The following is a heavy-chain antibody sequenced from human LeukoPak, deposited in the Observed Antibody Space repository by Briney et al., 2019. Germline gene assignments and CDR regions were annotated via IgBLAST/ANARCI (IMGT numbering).Heavy chain of an antibody. Sequence: GGSLRLSCAASGFTFSSYAMHWVRQAPGKGLEWVAVISYDGSNKYYADSVKGRLTISRDNSKNTLYLQMNSLRSEDTAVYYCARDARYYDILTGYYEPLPEDYWGQGTLVTVSS. J-gene: IGHJ4*02. D-gene: IGHD3-9*01. CDR2: ISYDGSNK. CDR1: GFTFSSYA. CDR3: ARDARYYDILTGYYEPLPEDY. V-gene: IGHV3-30-3*01.